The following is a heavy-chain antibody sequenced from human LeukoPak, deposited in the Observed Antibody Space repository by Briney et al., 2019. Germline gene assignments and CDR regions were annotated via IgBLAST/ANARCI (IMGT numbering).Heavy chain of an antibody. D-gene: IGHD1-26*01. J-gene: IGHJ6*02. Sequence: PGGSLRLSCAASGFTFSSYSMNWVRQAPGKGLEWVSSISSSSSYIYYADSVKGRFTISRDNAKNSLYLQMNSLRAEDTAVYYCARAGGSYSHYYGMDVWGQGTTVTVSS. CDR3: ARAGGSYSHYYGMDV. CDR2: ISSSSSYI. CDR1: GFTFSSYS. V-gene: IGHV3-21*04.